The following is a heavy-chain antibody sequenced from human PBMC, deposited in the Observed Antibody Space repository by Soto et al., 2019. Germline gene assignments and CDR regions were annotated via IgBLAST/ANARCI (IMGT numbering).Heavy chain of an antibody. CDR2: ISYDGSNK. CDR1: GFTFSSYG. CDR3: AKDSNAVWGLQLGYYYYYYGMDV. V-gene: IGHV3-30*18. D-gene: IGHD4-4*01. Sequence: GGSLRLSCAASGFTFSSYGMHWVRQAPGKGLEWVAVISYDGSNKYYADSVKGRFTISRDNSKNTLYLQMNSLRAEDTAVYYCAKDSNAVWGLQLGYYYYYYGMDVWGQGTTVTVSS. J-gene: IGHJ6*02.